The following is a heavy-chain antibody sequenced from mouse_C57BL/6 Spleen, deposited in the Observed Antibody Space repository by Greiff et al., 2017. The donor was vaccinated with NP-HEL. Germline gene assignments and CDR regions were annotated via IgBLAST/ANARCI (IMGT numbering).Heavy chain of an antibody. J-gene: IGHJ3*01. D-gene: IGHD2-1*01. CDR2: IHPNSGST. V-gene: IGHV1-64*01. CDR1: GYTFTSYW. Sequence: QVHVKQPGAELVKPGASVKLSCKASGYTFTSYWMHWVKQRPGQGLEWIGMIHPNSGSTNYNEKFKSKATLTVDKSSSTAYMQLSSLTSEDSAVYYCAREGYYGNLWFAYWGQGTLVTVSA. CDR3: AREGYYGNLWFAY.